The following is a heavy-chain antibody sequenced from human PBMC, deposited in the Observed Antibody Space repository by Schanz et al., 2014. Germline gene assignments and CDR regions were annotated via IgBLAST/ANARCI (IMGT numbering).Heavy chain of an antibody. D-gene: IGHD1-1*01. V-gene: IGHV3-74*01. CDR2: VSRDGSET. CDR3: TKFETRTGTNY. CDR1: GFTFNTSW. J-gene: IGHJ4*02. Sequence: EVQLVTSGGDLVQPGGSLRLSCAASGFTFNTSWFHWVRQPPGKGLLWVSRVSRDGSETTYVDSVRGRFTISRDTAKNTVFLQMNSLRAEDTAVYYCTKFETRTGTNYWGQGTLVIVSS.